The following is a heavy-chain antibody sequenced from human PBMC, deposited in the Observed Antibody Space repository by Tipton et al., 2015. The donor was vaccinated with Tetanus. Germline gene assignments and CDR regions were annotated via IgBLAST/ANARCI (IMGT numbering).Heavy chain of an antibody. CDR3: ARDLRRSDPGRGNRHYFYGMDV. V-gene: IGHV4-31*03. CDR1: GGSISSGGYY. J-gene: IGHJ6*02. D-gene: IGHD1-26*01. Sequence: TLSLTCTVSGGSISSGGYYWSWIRQHPGKGLEWIGYIYYSGSTYYNPSLKSRVTISVDTSKNQFSLKLSSVTAADTAVYYCARDLRRSDPGRGNRHYFYGMDVWGQGTAVTVSS. CDR2: IYYSGST.